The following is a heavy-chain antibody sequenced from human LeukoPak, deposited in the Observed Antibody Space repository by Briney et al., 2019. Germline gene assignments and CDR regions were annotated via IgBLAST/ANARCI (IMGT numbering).Heavy chain of an antibody. CDR1: GFTVSSDY. CDR3: ASGIVGATRGAFDI. J-gene: IGHJ3*02. D-gene: IGHD1-26*01. CDR2: IYSGGST. Sequence: GGSLRLSCAASGFTVSSDYMSWVRQAPGKGLEWVSVIYSGGSTYYADSVKGRFTISRDNSKNTLYLQMNSLRAEDTAVYYCASGIVGATRGAFDIWGQGTMVTVSS. V-gene: IGHV3-53*01.